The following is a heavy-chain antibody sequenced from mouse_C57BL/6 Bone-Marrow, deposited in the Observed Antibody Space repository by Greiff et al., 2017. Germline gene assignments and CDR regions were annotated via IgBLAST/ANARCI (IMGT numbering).Heavy chain of an antibody. J-gene: IGHJ1*03. D-gene: IGHD2-5*01. Sequence: VQLLQSGPELVKPGASVTLSCKASGYTFTSYDINWVKQRPGQGLEWIGWIYPRDGSTKYNEKFKGKAPVTVDTYTSTAYMELHSLTSEDSAVDFCARRSKWYFDVWGTGTTVTVTA. CDR1: GYTFTSYD. CDR2: IYPRDGST. V-gene: IGHV1-85*01. CDR3: ARRSKWYFDV.